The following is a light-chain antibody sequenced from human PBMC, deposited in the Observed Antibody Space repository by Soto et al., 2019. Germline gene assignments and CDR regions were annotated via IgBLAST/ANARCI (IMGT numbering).Light chain of an antibody. CDR3: RHYIVWLLT. J-gene: IGKJ4*01. Sequence: EIVMTQSPATLSVSPRDRATLSCRASQSGSSNLAWYQQKPGPTPILIIYVASTRATVTPARFSGRGSGTEFTLTISSLKSEDFAVYYCRHYIVWLLTSGRGTKVEFK. CDR1: QSGSSN. V-gene: IGKV3-15*01. CDR2: VAS.